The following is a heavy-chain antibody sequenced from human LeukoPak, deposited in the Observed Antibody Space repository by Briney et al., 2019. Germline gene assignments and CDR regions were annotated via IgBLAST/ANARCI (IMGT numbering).Heavy chain of an antibody. Sequence: SETLSLTCIVSGGSISSYSWSWIRQPPGKGLEWIGYIYYSGSTNYNPSLKSRVTISIDTSKKQFSLKLSSVTAADTAVYYCARASIPNYYYYYMDVWGKGTTVTVSS. CDR3: ARASIPNYYYYYMDV. CDR1: GGSISSYS. CDR2: IYYSGST. J-gene: IGHJ6*03. V-gene: IGHV4-59*01.